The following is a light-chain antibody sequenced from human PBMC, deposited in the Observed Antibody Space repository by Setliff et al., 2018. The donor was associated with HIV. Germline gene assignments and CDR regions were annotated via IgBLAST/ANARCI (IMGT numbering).Light chain of an antibody. CDR1: SSNIGAGFD. J-gene: IGLJ1*01. CDR2: SYK. CDR3: QSYDNRLHGYV. Sequence: QSALTQPPSVSGAPGQRVTISCTGSSSNIGAGFDVHWFQDLPGAAPKVLIYSYKDRPLGVPDRFSASKSGTSASLAITGLQPEDEADYYCQSYDNRLHGYVFGTGTKVTVL. V-gene: IGLV1-40*01.